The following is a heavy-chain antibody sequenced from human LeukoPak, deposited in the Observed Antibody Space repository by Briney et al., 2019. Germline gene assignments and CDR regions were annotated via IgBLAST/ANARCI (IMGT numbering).Heavy chain of an antibody. J-gene: IGHJ6*02. V-gene: IGHV3-53*04. CDR3: ARAPRYCSGGSCYSGYYYYYYGMDV. CDR1: GFTVSSNY. CDR2: IYSGGST. D-gene: IGHD2-15*01. Sequence: PGGSLRLSCAASGFTVSSNYMSWVRQAPGKGLEWVSVIYSGGSTYYADSVKGRFTISRHNSKNTLYLQMNSLRAEDTAVYYCARAPRYCSGGSCYSGYYYYYYGMDVWGQGTTVSVFS.